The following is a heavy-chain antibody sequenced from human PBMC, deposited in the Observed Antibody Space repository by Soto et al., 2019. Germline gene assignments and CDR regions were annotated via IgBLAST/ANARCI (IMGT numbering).Heavy chain of an antibody. J-gene: IGHJ4*02. D-gene: IGHD3-22*01. Sequence: QVQLQESGPGLVKPSETLSLTCAVSGASISVYYWNWIRQSPGKGLEWIGYIHSSGTTNYNPSLKSRVTLSLDTSKNQFSVRLNSVTAADTAVYYCARLYYYETRRYFDYWGQGALVTVSS. CDR3: ARLYYYETRRYFDY. CDR2: IHSSGTT. CDR1: GASISVYY. V-gene: IGHV4-59*01.